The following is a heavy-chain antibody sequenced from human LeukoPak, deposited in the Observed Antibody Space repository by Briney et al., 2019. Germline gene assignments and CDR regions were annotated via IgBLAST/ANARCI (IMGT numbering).Heavy chain of an antibody. D-gene: IGHD3-22*01. V-gene: IGHV1-69*05. CDR2: IIPIFGTA. CDR1: GGTFSSYA. CDR3: AREYDSFPFDP. Sequence: AASGKVSCKASGGTFSSYAISWVRQAPGQGLEWMGGIIPIFGTANYAQKFQGRVTITTDESTSTAYMELSSLRSEDTAVYYCAREYDSFPFDPWGQGTLVTVSS. J-gene: IGHJ5*02.